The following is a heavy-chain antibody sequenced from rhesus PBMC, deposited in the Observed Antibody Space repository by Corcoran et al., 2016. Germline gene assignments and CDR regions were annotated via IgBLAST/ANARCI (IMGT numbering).Heavy chain of an antibody. Sequence: QVQLQESGPGLVKPSETLSLTCAVSGGSISSNYWIWIRPAPGKGLAGIGRNYGSGGSTDYNPSLKSQVTISTDTSKNQFSLKLGSVTAADTAVYYCAREVTYYYGSGLDNSLDVWGRGVLVTVSS. J-gene: IGHJ5-2*02. V-gene: IGHV4-160*01. D-gene: IGHD3-28*01. CDR3: AREVTYYYGSGLDNSLDV. CDR1: GGSISSNY. CDR2: NYGSGGST.